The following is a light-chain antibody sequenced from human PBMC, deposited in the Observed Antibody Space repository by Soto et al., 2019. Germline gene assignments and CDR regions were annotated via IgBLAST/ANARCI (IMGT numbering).Light chain of an antibody. Sequence: QSVLTQPASVSGSPGQSITISCTGTSRDVGGYDSVSWYLQHPGKAPKAVIYDVRKRPSGISNRFSGSKSGNTASLTISGLQADDEGDYYCSSYTTSATQVFGGGTKVTVL. V-gene: IGLV2-14*03. CDR2: DVR. CDR1: SRDVGGYDS. CDR3: SSYTTSATQV. J-gene: IGLJ3*02.